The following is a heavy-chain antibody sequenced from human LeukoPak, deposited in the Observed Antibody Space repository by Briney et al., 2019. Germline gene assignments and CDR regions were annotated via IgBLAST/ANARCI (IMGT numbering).Heavy chain of an antibody. J-gene: IGHJ4*02. V-gene: IGHV3-53*01. D-gene: IGHD4-17*01. CDR2: IYSGGST. Sequence: PGGSLRLSCAASGFTVSSNYMSWVRQAPGKGLEWASVIYSGGSTYYADSVKGRFTISRDNSKNTLYLQMNSLRAEDTAVYYCARAPFYGDFFFDYWGQGTLVTVSS. CDR3: ARAPFYGDFFFDY. CDR1: GFTVSSNY.